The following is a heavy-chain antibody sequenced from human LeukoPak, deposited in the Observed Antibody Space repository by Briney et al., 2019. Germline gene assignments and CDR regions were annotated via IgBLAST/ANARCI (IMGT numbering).Heavy chain of an antibody. D-gene: IGHD1-26*01. Sequence: GRSLRLSCAASGFTFSSYGMHWVRQAPGKGLEWVAVIWYDGSNKYYANSVKGRFTISRDNSKNTLYLQMNSLRAEDTAVYYCAKGGIVGVFNGMDVWGQGTTVTVSS. CDR1: GFTFSSYG. J-gene: IGHJ6*02. CDR3: AKGGIVGVFNGMDV. CDR2: IWYDGSNK. V-gene: IGHV3-33*06.